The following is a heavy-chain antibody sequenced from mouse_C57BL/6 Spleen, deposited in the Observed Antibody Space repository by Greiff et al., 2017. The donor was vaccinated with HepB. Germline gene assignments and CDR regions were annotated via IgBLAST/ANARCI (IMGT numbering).Heavy chain of an antibody. CDR1: GYTFTDYE. CDR3: TRALLYYFDY. CDR2: IDPETGGT. Sequence: QVQLKESGAELVRPGASVTLSCKASGYTFTDYEMHWVKQTPVHGLEWIGAIDPETGGTDYNQKFKGKDILTADKSSSTAYMELRSLTSEDSAVYYCTRALLYYFDYWGQGTTLTVSS. J-gene: IGHJ2*01. V-gene: IGHV1-15*01. D-gene: IGHD2-1*01.